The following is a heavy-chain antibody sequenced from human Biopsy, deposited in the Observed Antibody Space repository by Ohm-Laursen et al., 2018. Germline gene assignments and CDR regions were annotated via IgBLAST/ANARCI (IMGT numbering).Heavy chain of an antibody. J-gene: IGHJ3*02. D-gene: IGHD3-10*01. CDR3: ARDRLVTIITLVRADTFDI. Sequence: ASVKVSCKASGYTFTDYSLHWVRQAPGQGLEWMGWVNPNNGATNYAQKFQGRVTMTSDTSISTAYIELRRLVSDDTAVYYCARDRLVTIITLVRADTFDIWGQGTLVSVSS. V-gene: IGHV1-2*02. CDR1: GYTFTDYS. CDR2: VNPNNGAT.